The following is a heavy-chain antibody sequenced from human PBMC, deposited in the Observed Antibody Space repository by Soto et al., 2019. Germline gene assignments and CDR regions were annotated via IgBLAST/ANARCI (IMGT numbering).Heavy chain of an antibody. CDR3: ATGFMMVRGVMAPVRAFDI. J-gene: IGHJ3*02. Sequence: GASVKVSCKVSGYTLTELSMHWVRQAPGKGLERMGGFDPEDGETIYAQKFQGRVTMTEDTSTDTAYMELSSLRSEDTAVYYCATGFMMVRGVMAPVRAFDIWGQGTMVTVSS. V-gene: IGHV1-24*01. CDR2: FDPEDGET. D-gene: IGHD3-10*01. CDR1: GYTLTELS.